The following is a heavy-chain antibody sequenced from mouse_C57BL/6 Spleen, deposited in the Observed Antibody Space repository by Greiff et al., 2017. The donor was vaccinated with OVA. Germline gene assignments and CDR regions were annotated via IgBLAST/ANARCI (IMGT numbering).Heavy chain of an antibody. CDR3: ARNYGSSSDY. Sequence: QVQLKQSGAELVRPGSSVKLSCKASGYTFTSYWMDWVKQRPGQGLEWIGNIYPSDSETHYNQKFKDKATLTVDKSSSTAYMQLSSLTSEDSAVYYCARNYGSSSDYWGQGTTLTVSS. V-gene: IGHV1-61*01. J-gene: IGHJ2*01. CDR2: IYPSDSET. D-gene: IGHD1-1*01. CDR1: GYTFTSYW.